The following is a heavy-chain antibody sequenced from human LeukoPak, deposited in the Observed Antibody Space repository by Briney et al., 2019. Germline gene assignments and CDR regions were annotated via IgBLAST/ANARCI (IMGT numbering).Heavy chain of an antibody. V-gene: IGHV4-59*01. Sequence: SETLSLTCTVSGGSISTYYWSWIRQPPGKGLEWIGYIYYSGSTNYNPSLKSRVTISVDTSKNQFSLKLSSVTAADTAVYYCARSMITFGGVPPFDYWGQGTLVTVSS. CDR1: GGSISTYY. CDR2: IYYSGST. CDR3: ARSMITFGGVPPFDY. D-gene: IGHD3-16*01. J-gene: IGHJ4*02.